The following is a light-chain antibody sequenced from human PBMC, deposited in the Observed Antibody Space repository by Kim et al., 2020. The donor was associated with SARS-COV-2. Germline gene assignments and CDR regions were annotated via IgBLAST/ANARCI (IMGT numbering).Light chain of an antibody. CDR1: NIGKKS. V-gene: IGLV3-21*02. CDR3: QVWDASSDQVV. J-gene: IGLJ2*01. CDR2: DDT. Sequence: SYELTQPPSVSVAPGQTARISCGGDNIGKKSAHWYQQKPGQAPVLVVHDDTDRPSGVPERFAGSNSGNTATLTITRADAGDEADYYCQVWDASSDQVVFGGGTQLTVL.